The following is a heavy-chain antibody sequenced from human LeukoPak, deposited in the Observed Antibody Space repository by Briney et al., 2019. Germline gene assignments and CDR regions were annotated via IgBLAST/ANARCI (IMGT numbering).Heavy chain of an antibody. J-gene: IGHJ4*02. CDR2: FDPEDGEI. CDR3: TTVDCSGGSCSVGYFDY. CDR1: GYTLTDLS. Sequence: ASVNVSSKVSGYTLTDLSIHWVRQAPGKGLEWMGGFDPEDGEIIYARKFQGRVTMTEDTSTDSAYMELSSLRSEDTAVYYCTTVDCSGGSCSVGYFDYWGQGTLVTVSS. D-gene: IGHD2-15*01. V-gene: IGHV1-24*01.